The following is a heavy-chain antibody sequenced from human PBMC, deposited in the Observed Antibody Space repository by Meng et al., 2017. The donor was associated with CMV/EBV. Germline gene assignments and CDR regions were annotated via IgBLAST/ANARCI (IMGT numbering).Heavy chain of an antibody. D-gene: IGHD2-2*01. J-gene: IGHJ4*02. CDR1: GYTLAALS. Sequence: QLQPVPQVAEVTQPGASLKASCKVSGYTLAALSMHWDRRAPGKGLEGMGGFDPEDGETIYAQKCQGRVTMTKDTSTDTAYMELISLRSEDTAVYYCATGRPAAIRGGPFDSWGRGTLVTVSS. CDR3: ATGRPAAIRGGPFDS. CDR2: FDPEDGET. V-gene: IGHV1-24*01.